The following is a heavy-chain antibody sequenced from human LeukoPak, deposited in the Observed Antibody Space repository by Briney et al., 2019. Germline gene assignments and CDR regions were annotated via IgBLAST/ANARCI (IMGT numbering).Heavy chain of an antibody. J-gene: IGHJ4*02. CDR1: GFTFGSYG. V-gene: IGHV3-30*02. D-gene: IGHD1-26*01. CDR3: AQKTEWEGDFDY. CDR2: IRYDGSNK. Sequence: PGGSLRLSCAASGFTFGSYGMHWVRQAPGKGLEWVAFIRYDGSNKYYADSVKGRFTISRDNSKNTLYLQMNSLRAEDTAVYYCAQKTEWEGDFDYWGQGTLVTVSS.